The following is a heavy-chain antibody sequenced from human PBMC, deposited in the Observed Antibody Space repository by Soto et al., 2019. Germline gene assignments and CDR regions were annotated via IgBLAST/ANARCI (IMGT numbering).Heavy chain of an antibody. D-gene: IGHD6-13*01. CDR2: ISGRDDST. Sequence: EVQLLESGGDLVQPGGSLRLSCVASGFSSSNYAMSWVRQVPGKGLEWVSVISGRDDSTYYADSVKGRFTISRDNSKNTLYLQMNSLRAEDTAIYYCARDRERDAWYEDYWGQGTLVTVSS. V-gene: IGHV3-23*01. CDR1: GFSSSNYA. J-gene: IGHJ4*02. CDR3: ARDRERDAWYEDY.